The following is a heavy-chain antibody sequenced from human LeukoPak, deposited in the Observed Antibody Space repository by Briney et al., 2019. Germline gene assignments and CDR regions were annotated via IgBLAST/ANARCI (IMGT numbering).Heavy chain of an antibody. CDR3: TTSRGEYDILTGYYLGWFDP. Sequence: ASVKVSCKASGYTFTSYYMYWVRQAPGQGLEWMGIINPSGGSTSYAQKFQGRVTMTRDMSTSTVYMELSSLRSEDTAVYYCTTSRGEYDILTGYYLGWFDPWGQGTLVTVSS. CDR2: INPSGGST. CDR1: GYTFTSYY. V-gene: IGHV1-46*01. J-gene: IGHJ5*02. D-gene: IGHD3-9*01.